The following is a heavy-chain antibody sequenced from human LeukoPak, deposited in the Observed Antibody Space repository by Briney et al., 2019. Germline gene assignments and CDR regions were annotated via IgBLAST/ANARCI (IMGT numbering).Heavy chain of an antibody. Sequence: GRSLRLACAASGFTVSSYEMNSVRQAPGKWLESVSYITSSGSTIYYADSVKGRFTISRDNAKTSLYLQMNSLTAEDTAVYYCVREGPPQSSLYYFDYWGQGTLVTVSS. J-gene: IGHJ4*02. V-gene: IGHV3-48*03. CDR3: VREGPPQSSLYYFDY. CDR2: ITSSGSTI. CDR1: GFTVSSYE. D-gene: IGHD4-11*01.